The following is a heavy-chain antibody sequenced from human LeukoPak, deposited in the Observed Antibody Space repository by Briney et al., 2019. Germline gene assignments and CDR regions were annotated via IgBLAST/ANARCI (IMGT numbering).Heavy chain of an antibody. CDR1: GFTFSLYW. D-gene: IGHD3-3*01. V-gene: IGHV3-7*01. Sequence: PGGSLRLSCAASGFTFSLYWMTWVRQAPGKGLEWVANMKPDGSQKYYVDSVKGRFTISRDDAKNSLYLQMNSLRADGTAVYYCARDLRRILEWTKGSMDYWGQGTLVTVSS. J-gene: IGHJ4*02. CDR2: MKPDGSQK. CDR3: ARDLRRILEWTKGSMDY.